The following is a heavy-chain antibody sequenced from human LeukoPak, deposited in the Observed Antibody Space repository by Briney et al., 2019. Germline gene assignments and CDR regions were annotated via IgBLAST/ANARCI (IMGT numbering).Heavy chain of an antibody. D-gene: IGHD5-12*01. V-gene: IGHV4-59*01. CDR1: VGSISTYY. CDR2: IYHSGST. Sequence: SETLSLTCTLSVGSISTYYWSWIRQPPGKGLEWIGYIYHSGSTNYNPSLKSRVTISVDTSKHQFSLKLSSVTAADTAVYYCARGGGYASPIGYWGREPWSPSPQ. CDR3: ARGGGYASPIGY. J-gene: IGHJ4*02.